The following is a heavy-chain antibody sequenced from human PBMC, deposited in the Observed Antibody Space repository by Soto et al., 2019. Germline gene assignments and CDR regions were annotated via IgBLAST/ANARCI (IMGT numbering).Heavy chain of an antibody. CDR3: AREDRYNDY. D-gene: IGHD1-1*01. V-gene: IGHV1-69*01. CDR2: NIPIVGTA. Sequence: HVQLVQSGAEVKKPGCAVKVSCKASGGTFSSYAISWVRQAPGQGIEWMGGNIPIVGTANYAQKFQGRVTITADESTSTAYMQLSSLRSEGAAVEYCAREDRYNDYWGQGTLVTVSS. J-gene: IGHJ4*02. CDR1: GGTFSSYA.